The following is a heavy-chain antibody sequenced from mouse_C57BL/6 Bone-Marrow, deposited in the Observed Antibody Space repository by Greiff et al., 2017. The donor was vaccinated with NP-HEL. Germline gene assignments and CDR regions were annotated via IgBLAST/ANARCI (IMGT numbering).Heavy chain of an antibody. CDR2: IDPNSGGT. CDR3: ARYYYGSGGWYFDV. Sequence: QVQLQQSGADLVKPGASVKLSCKASGYTFTSYWMHWVKQRPGRGLEWIGRIDPNSGGTKSNEKFKTKATLTVDKASSKAYMQLSSLTSKDSAVYYGARYYYGSGGWYFDVWDTGNTVTVSS. CDR1: GYTFTSYW. V-gene: IGHV1-72*01. J-gene: IGHJ1*03. D-gene: IGHD1-1*01.